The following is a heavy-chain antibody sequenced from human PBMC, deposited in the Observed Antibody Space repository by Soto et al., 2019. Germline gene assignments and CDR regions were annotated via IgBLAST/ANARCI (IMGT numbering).Heavy chain of an antibody. Sequence: EVQLVESGGGLVQPGGSLRLSCAASGFTFSNYWVHWVRQAPGKGLMWVSRINSDGTTINYADSVEGRFTISRDNAKNTLFLQMTSLSVEDTAVYYCARAGWYRFDYWGQGTLVTVSS. D-gene: IGHD6-19*01. J-gene: IGHJ4*02. CDR3: ARAGWYRFDY. V-gene: IGHV3-74*01. CDR1: GFTFSNYW. CDR2: INSDGTTI.